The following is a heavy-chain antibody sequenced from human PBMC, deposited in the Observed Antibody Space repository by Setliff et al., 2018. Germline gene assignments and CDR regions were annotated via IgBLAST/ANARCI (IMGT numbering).Heavy chain of an antibody. CDR3: RFWSSYYKNDY. CDR2: INQSGNT. J-gene: IGHJ4*02. V-gene: IGHV4-34*01. D-gene: IGHD3-3*01. CDR1: GGSFSDYY. Sequence: SETLSLTCTVYGGSFSDYYWGWIRQSPGKRPEWIAEINQSGNTNYNPSLNSRVSVSVDTPTSQFSLKVFSVTAADTAVYYCRFWSSYYKNDYWAQGTLVTVSS.